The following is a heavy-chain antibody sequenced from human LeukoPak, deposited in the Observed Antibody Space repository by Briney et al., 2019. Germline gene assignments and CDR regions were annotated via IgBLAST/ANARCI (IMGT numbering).Heavy chain of an antibody. D-gene: IGHD5-18*01. CDR1: GGAITNYY. CDR3: ARRLVGDTAMLTE. CDR2: IYASGST. Sequence: PSETLSLTCGVSGGAITNYYWNWIRQPAGKGLQWIGRIYASGSTNYNPSLKSRVTLSVDTSRNQFSLQLSSVTAADTAVYYCARRLVGDTAMLTEWGQGTLVTVSS. J-gene: IGHJ4*02. V-gene: IGHV4-4*07.